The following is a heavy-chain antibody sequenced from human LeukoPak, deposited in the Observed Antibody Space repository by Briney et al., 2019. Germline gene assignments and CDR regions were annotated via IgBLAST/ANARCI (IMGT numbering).Heavy chain of an antibody. CDR3: ARECHGDYLVGFMDV. CDR1: CRSISRYY. V-gene: IGHV4-59*12. J-gene: IGHJ6*03. Sequence: PSETLSLTCTVSCRSISRYYWSWLRQPPGKGLEWIGYIYYSGSTNYNPSLKSRVTISVATCKNQFSLKLSSMTAADTEVYSFARECHGDYLVGFMDVWGKGTTVTVSS. D-gene: IGHD4-17*01. CDR2: IYYSGST.